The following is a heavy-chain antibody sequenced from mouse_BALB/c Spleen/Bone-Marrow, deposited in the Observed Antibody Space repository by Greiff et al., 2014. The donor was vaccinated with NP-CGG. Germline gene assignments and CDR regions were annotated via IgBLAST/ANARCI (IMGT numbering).Heavy chain of an antibody. CDR2: LWADGST. V-gene: IGHV2-9*02. D-gene: IGHD1-2*01. CDR1: GFSLTTYG. Sequence: VQLVESGLGLVAPSQSLSITCTVSGFSLTTYGVHWVRQPPGKGLEWLGVLWADGSTNYNSALMSRLSISKDNSKGQVFLKMNSLQTDDTAMYYCARITTATGAMDYWGQGTSVTVSS. J-gene: IGHJ4*01. CDR3: ARITTATGAMDY.